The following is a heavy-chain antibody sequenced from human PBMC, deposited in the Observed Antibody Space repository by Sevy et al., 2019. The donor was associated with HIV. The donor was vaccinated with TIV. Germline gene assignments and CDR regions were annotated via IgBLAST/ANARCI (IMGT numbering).Heavy chain of an antibody. CDR2: ISGNGGST. D-gene: IGHD1-26*01. V-gene: IGHV3-64D*06. CDR1: GFTFSSYP. J-gene: IGHJ4*02. Sequence: GGSLRLSCSASGFTFSSYPMHWVRQAPGKGLEYVSLISGNGGSTCYADSVKGRFTISRDNFKKTLYLQMSSLRAEDTAVYYCVTRGGLVGATDFDYWGQGTRVTVSS. CDR3: VTRGGLVGATDFDY.